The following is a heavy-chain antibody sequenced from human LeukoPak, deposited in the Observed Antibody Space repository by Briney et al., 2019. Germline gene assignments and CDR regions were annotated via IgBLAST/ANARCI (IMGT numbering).Heavy chain of an antibody. D-gene: IGHD4-17*01. Sequence: SETLSLTCAVSDDSFSSHYWTWIRQPPGKGLEWIGYIPYIGSTNYNPSLTSRVTISIDTSRNQFSLRLSSVTAADTAVYYCARDLVTVTKGFDIWGQGTMVSVSS. V-gene: IGHV4-59*11. CDR2: IPYIGST. CDR1: DDSFSSHY. J-gene: IGHJ3*02. CDR3: ARDLVTVTKGFDI.